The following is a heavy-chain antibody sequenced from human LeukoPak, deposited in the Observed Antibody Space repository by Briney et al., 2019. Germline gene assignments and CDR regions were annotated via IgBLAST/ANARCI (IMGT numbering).Heavy chain of an antibody. V-gene: IGHV3-9*01. J-gene: IGHJ4*02. CDR3: AKDLSLSLASGGLGY. CDR1: GFTFDDYA. D-gene: IGHD3-10*01. CDR2: ISWNSGSI. Sequence: GGSLRLSCAASGFTFDDYAMHWVRQAPGKGLEWVSGISWNSGSIGYADSVKGRFTISRDNAKNSLYLQMNSLRAEDTALYYCAKDLSLSLASGGLGYWGQGTLVTVSS.